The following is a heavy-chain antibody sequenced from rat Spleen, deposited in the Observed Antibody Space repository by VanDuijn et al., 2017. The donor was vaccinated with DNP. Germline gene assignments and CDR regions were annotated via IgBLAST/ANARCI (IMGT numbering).Heavy chain of an antibody. V-gene: IGHV2-27*01. J-gene: IGHJ4*01. D-gene: IGHD5-1*01. CDR1: GFSLTSYH. Sequence: QVQLKDSGPGLVQPSQTLSLTCTVSGFSLTSYHVHWVRQPPGKGLEWMGRIQSGGSTYYNSALKSRLSISRDTSKSQVFLKMNSLQTEDTATYYCARVQLGYYALDAWGQGTSVTVSS. CDR2: IQSGGST. CDR3: ARVQLGYYALDA.